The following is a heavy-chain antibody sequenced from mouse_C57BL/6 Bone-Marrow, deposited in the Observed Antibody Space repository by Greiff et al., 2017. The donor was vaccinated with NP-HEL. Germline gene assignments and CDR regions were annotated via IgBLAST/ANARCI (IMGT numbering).Heavy chain of an antibody. CDR3: ARRAMVTSYFDY. CDR2: ISSGGSYT. Sequence: EVKVVESGGDLVKPGGSLKLSCAASGFTFSSYGMSWVRQTPDKRLEWVATISSGGSYTYYPDSVKGRFTFSRDNAKNTLYLQMSSLKSEDTAMYYCARRAMVTSYFDYWGQGTTLTVSS. CDR1: GFTFSSYG. V-gene: IGHV5-6*02. J-gene: IGHJ2*01. D-gene: IGHD2-2*01.